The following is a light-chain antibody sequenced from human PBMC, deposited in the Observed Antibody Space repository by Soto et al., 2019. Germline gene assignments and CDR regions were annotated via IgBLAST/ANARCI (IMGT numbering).Light chain of an antibody. CDR2: GVS. V-gene: IGLV2-14*01. Sequence: QSALTQPASVSGSPGQSIIISCTGTTSDVSIYNYVSWYQQHPGKAPKLMIYGVSNRPSGVSNRFSGAKSGHTASLTISGLQVEDEADYYCCSYTSSTNYVFGPGTKVTVL. CDR1: TSDVSIYNY. J-gene: IGLJ1*01. CDR3: CSYTSSTNYV.